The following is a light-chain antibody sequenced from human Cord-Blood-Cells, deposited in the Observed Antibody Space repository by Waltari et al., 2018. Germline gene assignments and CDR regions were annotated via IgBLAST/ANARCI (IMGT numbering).Light chain of an antibody. Sequence: QSVLTQPPSVSGAPGQRGTISCTGSSSKIGAGYEVDWSQQLPGTAPKLLIYGNSNRPSGVPDRFSGSKSGTSASLAITGLQAEDEADYYCQSYDSSLSGSYVFGTGTKVTVL. CDR3: QSYDSSLSGSYV. CDR1: SSKIGAGYE. CDR2: GNS. J-gene: IGLJ1*01. V-gene: IGLV1-40*01.